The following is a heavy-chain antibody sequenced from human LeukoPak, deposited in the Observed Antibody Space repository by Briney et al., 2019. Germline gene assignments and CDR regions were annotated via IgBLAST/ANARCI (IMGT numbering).Heavy chain of an antibody. Sequence: ASVKVSCKASGYTFTGYYMHWVRQAPGQGLEWMGWINPNSGGTNYAQKLQGRVTMTRDTSISTAYMELSRLRSDDTAVYYCARGYSSGWYVGYWGQGTLVTVSS. D-gene: IGHD6-19*01. J-gene: IGHJ4*02. CDR1: GYTFTGYY. V-gene: IGHV1-2*02. CDR3: ARGYSSGWYVGY. CDR2: INPNSGGT.